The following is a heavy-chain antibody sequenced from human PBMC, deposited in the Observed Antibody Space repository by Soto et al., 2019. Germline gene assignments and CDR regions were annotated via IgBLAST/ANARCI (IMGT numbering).Heavy chain of an antibody. J-gene: IGHJ6*02. CDR3: AIGCSGGSCYSYYGMDV. CDR1: GYTFTYRY. V-gene: IGHV1-45*02. CDR2: ITPFNGNT. D-gene: IGHD2-15*01. Sequence: QMQLVQSGAEVKKTGSSVKVSCKASGYTFTYRYLHWVRQAPGQALEWMGWITPFNGNTNYAQKFQDRFTITRDSSMITAYMELSSLRSEDTAMYYCAIGCSGGSCYSYYGMDVWGQGTTVTVSS.